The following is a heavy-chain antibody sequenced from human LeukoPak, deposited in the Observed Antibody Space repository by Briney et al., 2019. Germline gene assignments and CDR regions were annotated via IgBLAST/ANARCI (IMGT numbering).Heavy chain of an antibody. Sequence: SETLSLTCTVSGGSISSNYWSWIGQPPGKGLEWIGYIYYSGSTNYNPSLKSRVTISVDTSKNQFSLKLNSVTAADTAVYYCARGVYVWGSYRSAVFDIWGQGTMVTVSS. D-gene: IGHD3-16*02. J-gene: IGHJ3*02. CDR1: GGSISSNY. CDR2: IYYSGST. CDR3: ARGVYVWGSYRSAVFDI. V-gene: IGHV4-59*01.